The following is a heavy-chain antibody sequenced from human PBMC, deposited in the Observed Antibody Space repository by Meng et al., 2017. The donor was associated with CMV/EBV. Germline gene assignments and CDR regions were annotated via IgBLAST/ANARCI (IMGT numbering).Heavy chain of an antibody. CDR3: ARVYQLLSAFDI. CDR1: GYTFTGYY. D-gene: IGHD2-2*01. V-gene: IGHV1-2*02. J-gene: IGHJ3*02. Sequence: ASVKVSCTASGYTFTGYYMPWVRQAPGQGLEWMGWIKRNSGGTNYAQKFQGRVTMTRDTSISTAYMELSSLRSDDSAVYYCARVYQLLSAFDIWGQGTMVTVSS. CDR2: IKRNSGGT.